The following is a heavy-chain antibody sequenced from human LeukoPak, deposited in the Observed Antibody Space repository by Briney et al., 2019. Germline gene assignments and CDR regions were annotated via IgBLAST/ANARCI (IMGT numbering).Heavy chain of an antibody. CDR2: INHSEST. Sequence: SETLSLTCAVYGGSFSGYYWSWIRQPPGKGLEWIGEINHSESTNYNPSLKSRVTISVDTSKNQFSLKLSSVTAADTAVYYCARAGGRGWFDPWGQGTLVTVSS. V-gene: IGHV4-34*01. CDR3: ARAGGRGWFDP. J-gene: IGHJ5*02. CDR1: GGSFSGYY. D-gene: IGHD2-15*01.